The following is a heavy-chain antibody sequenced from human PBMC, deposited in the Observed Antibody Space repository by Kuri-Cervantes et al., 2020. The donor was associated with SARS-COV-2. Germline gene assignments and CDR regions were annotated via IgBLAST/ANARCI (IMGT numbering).Heavy chain of an antibody. CDR2: ISGSGGST. CDR1: GFTFSSYA. D-gene: IGHD3-10*01. Sequence: GESLKISCAASGFTFSSYAMSWVRQAPGKGLEWVSAISGSGGSTYYADSVKGRFTISRDNSKNTLYLQMNSLRAEDTAVYYCASSLLWFGESYYYMGVWGKGTTVTVSS. CDR3: ASSLLWFGESYYYMGV. V-gene: IGHV3-23*01. J-gene: IGHJ6*03.